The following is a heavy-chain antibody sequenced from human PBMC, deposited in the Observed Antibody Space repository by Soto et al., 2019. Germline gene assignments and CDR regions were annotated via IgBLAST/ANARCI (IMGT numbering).Heavy chain of an antibody. CDR2: ISGSGGST. D-gene: IGHD3-3*01. CDR3: AKDFYYDFWSGYHGMDV. CDR1: GFTFSSYA. Sequence: TGGSPRLSCAASGFTFSSYAMSWVRQAPGKGLEWVSAISGSGGSTYYADSVKGRFTISRDNSKNTLYLQMNSLRAEDTAVYYCAKDFYYDFWSGYHGMDVWGQGTTVTVSS. J-gene: IGHJ6*02. V-gene: IGHV3-23*01.